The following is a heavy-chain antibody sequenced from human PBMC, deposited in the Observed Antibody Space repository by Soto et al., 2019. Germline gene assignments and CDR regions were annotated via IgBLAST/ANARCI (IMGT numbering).Heavy chain of an antibody. J-gene: IGHJ5*02. CDR3: ARHDSPTMVRGLNQENWFDP. Sequence: PGESLKISCKGSGYSFTSYWIGWVRQMPGKGLEWMGIIYPGDSDTRYSPSFQGQVTISADKSISTAYLQWSSLKASDTAMYYCARHDSPTMVRGLNQENWFDPWGQGTLVTVSS. CDR1: GYSFTSYW. D-gene: IGHD3-10*01. CDR2: IYPGDSDT. V-gene: IGHV5-51*01.